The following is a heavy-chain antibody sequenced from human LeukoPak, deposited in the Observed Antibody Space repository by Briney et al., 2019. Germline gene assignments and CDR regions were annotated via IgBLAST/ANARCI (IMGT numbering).Heavy chain of an antibody. CDR2: ISAYNGNT. Sequence: GESLKISCKGSGYTFTSYGISWVRQAPGQGLEWMGWISAYNGNTNYAQKLQGRVTMTTDTSTSTAYMELRSLRSDDTAVYYCARTGNGMVRVQDDPWGQGTLVTVSS. CDR3: ARTGNGMVRVQDDP. D-gene: IGHD3-10*01. CDR1: GYTFTSYG. V-gene: IGHV1-18*01. J-gene: IGHJ5*02.